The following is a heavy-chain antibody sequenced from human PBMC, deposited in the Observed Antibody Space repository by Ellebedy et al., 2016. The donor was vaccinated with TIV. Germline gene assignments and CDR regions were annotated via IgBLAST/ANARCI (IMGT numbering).Heavy chain of an antibody. V-gene: IGHV3-48*02. CDR3: ARDTLLGSIFYASTGFDF. J-gene: IGHJ4*02. CDR1: GFTFSSYS. Sequence: PGGSLRLSCAASGFTFSSYSMNWVRQAPGKGLKWVSYISSSSSTIYYADSVKGRFTISRDNAKNLVYLQMNSLRDEDTAVYYCARDTLLGSIFYASTGFDFWGQGTLVTVSS. CDR2: ISSSSSTI. D-gene: IGHD3-22*01.